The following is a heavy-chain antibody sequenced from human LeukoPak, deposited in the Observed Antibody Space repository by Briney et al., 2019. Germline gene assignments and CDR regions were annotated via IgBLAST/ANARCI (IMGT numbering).Heavy chain of an antibody. CDR3: ARVAVNPYYYGMDV. CDR1: GGSISSYY. Sequence: KTSETLSLTCTVSGGSISSYYWSWIRQPPGKGLEWIGYIYYSGSTNYNPSLKSRVTISVDTSKNQFSLKLSSVTAADTAVYYCARVAVNPYYYGMDVWGQGTTVTVSS. CDR2: IYYSGST. J-gene: IGHJ6*01. D-gene: IGHD6-19*01. V-gene: IGHV4-59*01.